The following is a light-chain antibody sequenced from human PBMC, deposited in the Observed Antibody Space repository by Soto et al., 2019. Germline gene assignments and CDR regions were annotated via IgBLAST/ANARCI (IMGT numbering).Light chain of an antibody. CDR1: SSNIGAGYD. Sequence: QSVLTQPPSVSGAPGQRVTISCTGSSSNIGAGYDVHWYQQLPGTAPKLLIYGNSNRPSGFPDRFSGSKSGTSASLAITGRQAEDEADYYCQSYDSSLSGYVVFGGGTKLTVL. J-gene: IGLJ2*01. CDR3: QSYDSSLSGYVV. V-gene: IGLV1-40*01. CDR2: GNS.